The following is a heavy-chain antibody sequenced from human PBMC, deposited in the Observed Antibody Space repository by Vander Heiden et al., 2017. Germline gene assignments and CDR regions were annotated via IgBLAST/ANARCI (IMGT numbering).Heavy chain of an antibody. CDR3: ARRDYYFGSGSFYD. CDR2: VYHSGST. D-gene: IGHD3-10*01. CDR1: GGSITSYY. V-gene: IGHV4-59*08. Sequence: QVQLQESGPGLVKPSETLSLTCSVSGGSITSYYWSWIRQSPGKGLEWIGYVYHSGSTKYNPSLKSRVTMSTDTSKNQFSLKLHSVTAADTAVYYCARRDYYFGSGSFYDWGQGSLLTVAS. J-gene: IGHJ4*02.